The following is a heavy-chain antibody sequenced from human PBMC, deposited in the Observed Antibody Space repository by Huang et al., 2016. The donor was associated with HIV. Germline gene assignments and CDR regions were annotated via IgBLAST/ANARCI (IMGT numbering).Heavy chain of an antibody. Sequence: EVQLVESGGGVVRPGGSLRLSCATSGFTFDDYGMSWVRQAPGKGLEWVSGVNWDGDGTNYADSVKGRFTISRDNAKNSLYLQMNSLGAEDTALYYCARRPAEYSSGRRYFDLWGRGTLVIVSS. J-gene: IGHJ2*01. V-gene: IGHV3-20*04. D-gene: IGHD6-19*01. CDR2: VNWDGDGT. CDR1: GFTFDDYG. CDR3: ARRPAEYSSGRRYFDL.